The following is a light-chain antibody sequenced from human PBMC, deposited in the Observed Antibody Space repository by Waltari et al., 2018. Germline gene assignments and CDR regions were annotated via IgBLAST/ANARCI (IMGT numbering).Light chain of an antibody. CDR2: DAS. CDR3: QSEGYT. J-gene: IGKJ2*01. V-gene: IGKV3-11*01. CDR1: QIVSSY. Sequence: EIVLTQSPATLSLSPGERATLSCRASQIVSSYLAWYQQKPAQAPRLLIYDASNRATGIPARFSGSGSGTDFTLTISSLEPEDFAVYYCQSEGYTFGQGTKLEIK.